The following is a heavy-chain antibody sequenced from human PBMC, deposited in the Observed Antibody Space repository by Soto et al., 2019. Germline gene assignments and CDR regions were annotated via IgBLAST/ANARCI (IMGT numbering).Heavy chain of an antibody. V-gene: IGHV4-59*01. Sequence: PSETLSLTCTVSGGSISSYYWSWIRQPPGKGLEWIGYIYYSGSTNYNPSLKSRVTISVDTSKNQFSLKLSSVTAADTAVYYCARERGSSTFYGMDVGGQGTTVTVPS. CDR2: IYYSGST. J-gene: IGHJ6*02. CDR1: GGSISSYY. D-gene: IGHD2-2*01. CDR3: ARERGSSTFYGMDV.